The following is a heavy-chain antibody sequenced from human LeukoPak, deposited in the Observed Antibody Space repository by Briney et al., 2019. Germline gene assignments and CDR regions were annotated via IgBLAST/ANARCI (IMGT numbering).Heavy chain of an antibody. CDR2: IKQDGSEN. D-gene: IGHD2-2*01. CDR3: AKVGGYCTSTICPVLYYFYYMDV. J-gene: IGHJ6*03. CDR1: GFTFSSYW. Sequence: GGSLSLSCAAPGFTFSSYWMSWVRQAPGKGLEWVAKIKQDGSENYYVDSVKGRFTISRDNAKNSLYLQMNSLRAEDTAVYYCAKVGGYCTSTICPVLYYFYYMDVWGKGTTVTVSS. V-gene: IGHV3-7*01.